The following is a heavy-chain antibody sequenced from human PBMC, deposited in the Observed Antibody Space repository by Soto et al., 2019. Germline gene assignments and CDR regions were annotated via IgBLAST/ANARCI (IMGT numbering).Heavy chain of an antibody. D-gene: IGHD4-17*01. J-gene: IGHJ6*02. CDR3: GRVPLDGNYANGVDV. V-gene: IGHV3-7*03. CDR2: TDTDGTRK. CDR1: GFNFITYW. Sequence: GALRLSCAASGFNFITYWRYWVRQAPGKGLEWVANTDTDGTRKNYVDSVKGRFIISRDNAKNSLFLQMNSLRVEDTAVYYCGRVPLDGNYANGVDVWGQGTTVTV.